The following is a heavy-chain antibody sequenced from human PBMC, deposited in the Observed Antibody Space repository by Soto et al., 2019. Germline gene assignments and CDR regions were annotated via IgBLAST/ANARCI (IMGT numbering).Heavy chain of an antibody. D-gene: IGHD5-12*01. V-gene: IGHV3-9*01. J-gene: IGHJ6*02. CDR1: GFAFDDYA. Sequence: GGSLRLSCAASGFAFDDYAMHWVRQVPGKGLEWVSGINRNSGSIGYGDSVKGRFTISRDNAKNSLYLQMNSLRAEDTAVYYCARDIRGSGYDLVYYYYYGMDVWGQGTTVTVSS. CDR2: INRNSGSI. CDR3: ARDIRGSGYDLVYYYYYGMDV.